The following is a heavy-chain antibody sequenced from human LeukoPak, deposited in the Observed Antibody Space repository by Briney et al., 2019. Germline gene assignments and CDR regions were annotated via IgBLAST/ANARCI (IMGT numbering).Heavy chain of an antibody. CDR2: INHSGST. CDR3: ARDDSSGWYAIP. Sequence: SETLSLTCAVYGGSFSSYYWSSIRQPPGKGLEWIGEINHSGSTNYNPSLKSRVTISVDTSKNQFSLKLSSVTAADTAVYYCARDDSSGWYAIPWGQGTLVTVSS. D-gene: IGHD6-19*01. CDR1: GGSFSSYY. J-gene: IGHJ5*02. V-gene: IGHV4-34*01.